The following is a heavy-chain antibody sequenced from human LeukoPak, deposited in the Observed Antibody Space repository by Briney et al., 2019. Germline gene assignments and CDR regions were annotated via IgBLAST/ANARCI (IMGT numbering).Heavy chain of an antibody. D-gene: IGHD2-15*01. V-gene: IGHV5-51*01. CDR2: IYPGDSDT. Sequence: PGESLKISCKGSGYSFTSYWIGWVRQMPGKGLEWMGIIYPGDSDTRYSPSFQGQVTISADKSISTAYLQWSSLKASDTAMYYCARRGYCSGGDCYSAAFDIWGQGTVVTVSS. CDR3: ARRGYCSGGDCYSAAFDI. CDR1: GYSFTSYW. J-gene: IGHJ3*02.